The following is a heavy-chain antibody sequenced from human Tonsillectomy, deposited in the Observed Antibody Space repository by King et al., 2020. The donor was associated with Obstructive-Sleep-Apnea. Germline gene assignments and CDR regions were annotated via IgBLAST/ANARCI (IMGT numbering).Heavy chain of an antibody. CDR1: GFTFSSYG. J-gene: IGHJ6*02. CDR2: ISDDGSNK. D-gene: IGHD3-10*01. CDR3: AKGKGSGSYYHGVDV. Sequence: VQLVESGGGVVQPGRSLRLSCAASGFTFSSYGMHWVRQAPGKGLEWVAVISDDGSNKYYADSVKGRFTISRDNSKSTLYVQMSSLRIDDTAVYHCAKGKGSGSYYHGVDVWGLGTTVTVSS. V-gene: IGHV3-30*18.